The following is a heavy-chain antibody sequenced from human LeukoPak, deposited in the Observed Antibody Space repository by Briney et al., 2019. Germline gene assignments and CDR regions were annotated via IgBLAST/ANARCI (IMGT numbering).Heavy chain of an antibody. CDR1: GGSFSDYY. V-gene: IGHV4-34*01. J-gene: IGHJ6*03. D-gene: IGHD1-26*01. CDR3: ARTGGSFYFYYYMDV. Sequence: SETLSLTCAVYGGSFSDYYWTWIRQPPGKGLEWIGEINHSGNTNCSPSLKSRVTIGVDTSKNRFSLKLSSVTAADTAVYHCARTGGSFYFYYYMDVWGKGTTVTVSS. CDR2: INHSGNT.